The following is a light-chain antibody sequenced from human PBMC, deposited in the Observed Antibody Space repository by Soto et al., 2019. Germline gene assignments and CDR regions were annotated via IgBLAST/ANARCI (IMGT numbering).Light chain of an antibody. Sequence: EIVMTQSPATLSVSPGERATLSGMASQSVSSYLAWYQQKPGQAPRLLIYGASTRATGIPARFSGSGSGTEFTLTISSLQSEDFAVYYCQQYNNWPLWTFGQGTKVDIK. CDR1: QSVSSY. CDR3: QQYNNWPLWT. J-gene: IGKJ1*01. V-gene: IGKV3-15*01. CDR2: GAS.